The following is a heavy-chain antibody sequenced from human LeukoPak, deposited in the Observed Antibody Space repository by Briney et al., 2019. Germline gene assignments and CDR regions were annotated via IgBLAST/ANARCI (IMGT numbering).Heavy chain of an antibody. CDR3: ARELASNIRSFDM. D-gene: IGHD2/OR15-2a*01. CDR2: ISAYNGNT. CDR1: VGTFSSYA. J-gene: IGHJ3*02. V-gene: IGHV1-18*01. Sequence: ASVKVSCKASVGTFSSYAISWVRQAPGQGLEWMGWISAYNGNTNYAQKFQGRVTMTTDTSTSTAYMELRSLRSDDTAVYYCARELASNIRSFDMWGQGTMVTVSS.